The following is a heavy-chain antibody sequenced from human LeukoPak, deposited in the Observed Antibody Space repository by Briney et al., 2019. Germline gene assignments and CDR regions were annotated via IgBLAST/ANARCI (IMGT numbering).Heavy chain of an antibody. CDR2: INPNSGGT. D-gene: IGHD3-16*01. Sequence: ASVKVSCKTCGYPFTGYYMHWLRQAPGQGLEWMGRINPNSGGTYYAQKFQGRVTMTRDTSISTSYMELTSLISDDTAVYYCAGGVLHGGGNWFDPWGQGTLVTVSS. J-gene: IGHJ5*02. V-gene: IGHV1-2*06. CDR3: AGGVLHGGGNWFDP. CDR1: GYPFTGYY.